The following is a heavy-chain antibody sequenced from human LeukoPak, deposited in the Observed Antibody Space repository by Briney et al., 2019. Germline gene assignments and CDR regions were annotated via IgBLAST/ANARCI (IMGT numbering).Heavy chain of an antibody. CDR3: AREAGNYYNEGYFDY. D-gene: IGHD3-10*01. J-gene: IGHJ4*02. Sequence: PSETLSLTCTVSGGSISSSSYYWGWIRQPPGKGLEWIGSLYYSGSTYYNPSLKSRVTISVDTSKNQFSLKLSSVTAADTAVFYCAREAGNYYNEGYFDYWGQGTLVTVSS. CDR2: LYYSGST. CDR1: GGSISSSSYY. V-gene: IGHV4-39*07.